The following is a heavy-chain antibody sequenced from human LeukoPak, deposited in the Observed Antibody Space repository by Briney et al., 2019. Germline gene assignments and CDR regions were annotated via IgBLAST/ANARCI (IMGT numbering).Heavy chain of an antibody. D-gene: IGHD5-12*01. J-gene: IGHJ4*02. CDR1: GFAFDMYS. CDR3: ARDRQYSGHDPWSGFDS. CDR2: IGISGLT. V-gene: IGHV3-21*06. Sequence: GGSLRLSCAASGFAFDMYSINWVRKPPGKGLEWFSTIGISGLTYYTGSVRGRFTISRDSPKNSIYLQMNSLRAEDTAVYYCARDRQYSGHDPWSGFDSWGQGTLVTVSS.